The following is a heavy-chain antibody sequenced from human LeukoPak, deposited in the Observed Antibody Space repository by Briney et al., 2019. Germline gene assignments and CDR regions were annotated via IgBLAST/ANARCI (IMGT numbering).Heavy chain of an antibody. D-gene: IGHD3-3*01. CDR3: ARDQYDTWSRRGNFDS. J-gene: IGHJ4*02. Sequence: GGSLRLSCAASGIAFRSFTMHWVRKARGKGLEWVSSITPTSTSTAYADSVKGRFTISRDNAKNSLYLQMDSLRAEDTAVFYCARDQYDTWSRRGNFDSWGQGTLVIVPS. CDR2: ITPTSTST. V-gene: IGHV3-21*04. CDR1: GIAFRSFT.